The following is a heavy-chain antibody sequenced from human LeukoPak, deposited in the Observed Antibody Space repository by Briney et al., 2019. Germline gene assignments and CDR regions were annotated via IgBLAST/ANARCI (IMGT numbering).Heavy chain of an antibody. D-gene: IGHD6-13*01. Sequence: GGSLRLSCSASGFTFSSYGMPWVRQAPGKGLEWVAVISYDGSNKYYADSVKGRFTISRDNSKNTLYLQMNSLRAEDTAVYYCAKPWEEQLSISFDYWSQGTLVTVSS. CDR2: ISYDGSNK. V-gene: IGHV3-30*18. CDR1: GFTFSSYG. J-gene: IGHJ4*02. CDR3: AKPWEEQLSISFDY.